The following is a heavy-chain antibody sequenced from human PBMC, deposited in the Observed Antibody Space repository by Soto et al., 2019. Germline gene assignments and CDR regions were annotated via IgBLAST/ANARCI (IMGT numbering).Heavy chain of an antibody. CDR3: ARTESSGWSTRYGMDV. CDR2: ISGSGGST. J-gene: IGHJ6*02. V-gene: IGHV3-23*01. D-gene: IGHD6-19*01. CDR1: GFTFSSYA. Sequence: EVQLLESGGGLVQPGGSLRLSCAASGFTFSSYAMSWVRQAPGKGLEWVSAISGSGGSTYYADSVKGRFTISRDNSKNTLYLLMRSLKTDDTAVYYCARTESSGWSTRYGMDVWGQGTTVTISS.